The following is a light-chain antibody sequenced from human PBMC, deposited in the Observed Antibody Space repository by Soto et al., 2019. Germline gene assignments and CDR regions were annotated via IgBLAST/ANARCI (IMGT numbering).Light chain of an antibody. CDR3: RSYTTSNTRQIV. CDR2: DVT. J-gene: IGLJ1*01. CDR1: SSDVGGYNY. Sequence: SALTQPATVSGSPGQSITISCTGTSSDVGGYNYVSWYQHHPGKAPKLIIYDVTNRPSGVSNPFSGSKSGNTASLTISGLQPEGEADYYCRSYTTSNTRQIVFGTGTKVTVL. V-gene: IGLV2-14*03.